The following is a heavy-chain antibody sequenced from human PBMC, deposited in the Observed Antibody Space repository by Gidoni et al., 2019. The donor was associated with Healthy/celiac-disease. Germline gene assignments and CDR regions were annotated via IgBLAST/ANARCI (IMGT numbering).Heavy chain of an antibody. V-gene: IGHV3-23*01. CDR2: ISGSGGST. Sequence: EVQLLESGGGLVQHGGSLRLSCAASGFPFSSYAMSWVRQAPGEGLGWVSAISGSGGSTYYADSVKGRFTISRDNSKNTLYLQMNSLRAEDTAVYYCAKDRARGVTYFDYWGQGTLVTVSS. D-gene: IGHD2-21*02. CDR1: GFPFSSYA. CDR3: AKDRARGVTYFDY. J-gene: IGHJ4*02.